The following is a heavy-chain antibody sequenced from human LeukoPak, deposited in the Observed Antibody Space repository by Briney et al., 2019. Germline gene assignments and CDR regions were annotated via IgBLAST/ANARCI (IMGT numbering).Heavy chain of an antibody. CDR3: AKNSHTGAYDSSGYYYFFDY. CDR1: GFTFDDYA. J-gene: IGHJ4*02. D-gene: IGHD3-22*01. V-gene: IGHV3-43*02. CDR2: ISGDGGST. Sequence: PGGSLRLSCAASGFTFDDYAMHWVRHAPGKGLGWVSLISGDGGSTYYADSVKGRFTISRDNSKDSLYLQMNSLRTEDTALYYCAKNSHTGAYDSSGYYYFFDYWGQGTLVTVSS.